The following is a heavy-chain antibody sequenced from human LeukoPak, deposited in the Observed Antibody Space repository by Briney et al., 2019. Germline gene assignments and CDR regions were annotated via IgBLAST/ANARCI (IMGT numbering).Heavy chain of an antibody. D-gene: IGHD1-1*01. J-gene: IGHJ4*02. V-gene: IGHV4-34*01. CDR2: INQSGHT. CDR1: GFSFSDYS. Sequence: PGGSLRLSCAASGFSFSDYSMNWVRQAPGKGLEWIGEINQSGHTNCDPSLKSRVTMSIDTSKSQFSLKLNSVTAADTAVYFCARYVPVKTGPTKSSFDYWGQGTLVTVSS. CDR3: ARYVPVKTGPTKSSFDY.